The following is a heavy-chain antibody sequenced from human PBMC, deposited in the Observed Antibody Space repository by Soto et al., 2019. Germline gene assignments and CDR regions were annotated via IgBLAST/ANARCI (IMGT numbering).Heavy chain of an antibody. CDR2: INHSGST. CDR1: GGSFSGYY. CDR3: ARGRGYYYYYGMDV. J-gene: IGHJ6*02. D-gene: IGHD3-10*01. V-gene: IGHV4-34*01. Sequence: SETLSLTCAVYGGSFSGYYWSWIRQPPGKGLEWIGEINHSGSTNYDPSLKSRVTISVDTSKNQFSLKLSSVTAADTAVYYCARGRGYYYYYGMDVWGQGTTVTVSS.